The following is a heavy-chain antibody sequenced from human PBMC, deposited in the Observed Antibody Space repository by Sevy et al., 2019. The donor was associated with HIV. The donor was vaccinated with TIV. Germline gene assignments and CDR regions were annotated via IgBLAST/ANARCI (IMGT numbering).Heavy chain of an antibody. V-gene: IGHV3-30-3*01. J-gene: IGHJ6*02. CDR1: GFTFSSYA. D-gene: IGHD4-17*01. CDR2: ISYDGSNK. Sequence: GGSLRLSCAASGFTFSSYAMHWVRQAPGKGLEWVAVISYDGSNKYYAYSVKGRFTISRDNSKNTLYLQMNSLRAEDTAVYYCARDREDYGDYTRGNYYYYYGMDVWGQGTTVTVSS. CDR3: ARDREDYGDYTRGNYYYYYGMDV.